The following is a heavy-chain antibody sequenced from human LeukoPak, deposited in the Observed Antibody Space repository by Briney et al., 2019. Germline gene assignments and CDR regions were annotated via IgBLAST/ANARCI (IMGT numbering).Heavy chain of an antibody. Sequence: KSSETLSLTCTVSGGSIGSYYWSWIRQPPGKGLEWIGYIYYSGSTNYNPSLKSRVTISVDTSKNQFSLKLSSVTAADTAVYYCARGHDFWSGYYLFDYWGQGTLVTVSS. CDR1: GGSIGSYY. CDR3: ARGHDFWSGYYLFDY. V-gene: IGHV4-59*01. J-gene: IGHJ4*02. CDR2: IYYSGST. D-gene: IGHD3-3*01.